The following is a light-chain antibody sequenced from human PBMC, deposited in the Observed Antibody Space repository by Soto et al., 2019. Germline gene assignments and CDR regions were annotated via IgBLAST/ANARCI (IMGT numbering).Light chain of an antibody. V-gene: IGKV3-20*01. J-gene: IGKJ1*01. CDR2: GAS. CDR1: QSVSRNF. Sequence: EIVLAQSPGTLSLSPGERATLSCRASQSVSRNFLAWYQQKPGQAPWLLIYGASNRAGGVPDRFSGSGSGTDFTLTISRLEPEDFAVYYCQQYNNWPQTFGQGTKVEIK. CDR3: QQYNNWPQT.